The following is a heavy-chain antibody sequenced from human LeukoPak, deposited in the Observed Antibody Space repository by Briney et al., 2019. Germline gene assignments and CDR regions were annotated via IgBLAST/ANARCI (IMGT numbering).Heavy chain of an antibody. CDR3: ASTIFGVVTLSFDY. D-gene: IGHD3-3*01. Sequence: SQTLSLTCTVSGGSISGGDYYWSWIRQPPGKGLEWIGYIYYSGSTYYNPSLKSRVTISVDTSKNQFPLRLSSVTAADTAVYYCASTIFGVVTLSFDYWGQGTLVTVSS. CDR2: IYYSGST. J-gene: IGHJ4*02. CDR1: GGSISGGDYY. V-gene: IGHV4-30-4*08.